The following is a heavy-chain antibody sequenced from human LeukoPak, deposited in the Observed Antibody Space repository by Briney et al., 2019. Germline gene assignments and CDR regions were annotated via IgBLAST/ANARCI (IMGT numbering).Heavy chain of an antibody. Sequence: SETLSPTCTVSGGSISSSSYYWGWIRQPPGKGLEWIGSIYYSGSTYYNPSLKSRVTISVDTSKNQFSLKLSSVTAADTAVYYCARENYCDSSGYSYWGQGTLVTVSS. CDR3: ARENYCDSSGYSY. D-gene: IGHD3-22*01. CDR1: GGSISSSSYY. J-gene: IGHJ4*02. CDR2: IYYSGST. V-gene: IGHV4-39*07.